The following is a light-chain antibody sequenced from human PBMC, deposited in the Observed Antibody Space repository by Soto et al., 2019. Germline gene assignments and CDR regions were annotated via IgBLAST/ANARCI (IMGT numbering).Light chain of an antibody. CDR2: EGS. V-gene: IGLV2-23*03. CDR3: CSYAGSFTFDV. CDR1: SSDFGKYNL. J-gene: IGLJ2*01. Sequence: QSALTQPASVSGAPGQEITISCTGTSSDFGKYNLVFWYQQFPRKAPKLIIYEGSRRRSGVSNRVSGSKSGNTASLTISGLQAEDEADYYCCSYAGSFTFDVFGGGTKLTVL.